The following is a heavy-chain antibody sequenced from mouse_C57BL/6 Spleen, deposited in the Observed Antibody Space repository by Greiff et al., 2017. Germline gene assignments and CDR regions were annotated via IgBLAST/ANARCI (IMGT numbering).Heavy chain of an antibody. Sequence: EVQLQQSVAELVRPGASVKLSCTASGFNINNTYMHWVKQRPEQGLEWIGRIDPANGNTKYAPKFQGKATITADTSSNTAYLQRSSLTSEDTAIYCGARNGGSSYWYFDVWGTGTTVTVSS. V-gene: IGHV14-3*01. CDR2: IDPANGNT. CDR1: GFNINNTY. D-gene: IGHD1-1*01. CDR3: ARNGGSSYWYFDV. J-gene: IGHJ1*03.